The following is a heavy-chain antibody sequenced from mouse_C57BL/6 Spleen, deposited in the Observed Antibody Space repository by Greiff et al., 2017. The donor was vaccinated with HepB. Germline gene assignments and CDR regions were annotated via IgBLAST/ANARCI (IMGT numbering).Heavy chain of an antibody. CDR1: GYAFSSSW. CDR2: IYPGDGDT. V-gene: IGHV1-82*01. CDR3: ARDWDDAMDY. J-gene: IGHJ4*01. D-gene: IGHD4-1*01. Sequence: QVQLKESGPELVKPGASVKISCQASGYAFSSSWMNWVKQRPGKGLEWIGRIYPGDGDTNYNGKFKGKATLTADKSSSTAYMQLSSLTSEDSAVYFCARDWDDAMDYWGQGTSVTVSS.